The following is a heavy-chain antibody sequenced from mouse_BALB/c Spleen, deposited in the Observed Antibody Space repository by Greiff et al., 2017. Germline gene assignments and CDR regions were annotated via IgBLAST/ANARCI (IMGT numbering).Heavy chain of an antibody. Sequence: LQQPGSELVRPGASVKLSCKASGYTFTSYWMHWVKQRPGQGLEWIGNIYPGSGSTNYDEKFKSKATLTVDTSSSTAYKQLSSLTSEDSAVYYCTRRGDRYDEGYAMDYWGQGTSVTVSS. J-gene: IGHJ4*01. CDR3: TRRGDRYDEGYAMDY. CDR1: GYTFTSYW. V-gene: IGHV1S22*01. CDR2: IYPGSGST. D-gene: IGHD2-14*01.